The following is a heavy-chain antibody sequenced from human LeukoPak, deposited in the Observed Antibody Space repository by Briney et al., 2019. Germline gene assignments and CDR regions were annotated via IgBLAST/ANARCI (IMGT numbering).Heavy chain of an antibody. CDR3: ARDSSSWYDYGMDV. Sequence: GGSLRLSCAASGFTFSSYSMNWVRQAPGKGLEWVSSISSSSSNMYYADSVKGRFTISRDNAKNSLYLQMNSLRAEDTAVYYCARDSSSWYDYGMDVWGKGTTVTVSS. J-gene: IGHJ6*04. CDR2: ISSSSSNM. V-gene: IGHV3-21*01. D-gene: IGHD6-13*01. CDR1: GFTFSSYS.